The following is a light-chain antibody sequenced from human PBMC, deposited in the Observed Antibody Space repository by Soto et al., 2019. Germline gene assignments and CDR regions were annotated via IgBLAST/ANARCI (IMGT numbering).Light chain of an antibody. J-gene: IGLJ1*01. CDR2: DVS. V-gene: IGLV2-11*01. CDR1: NTDVGGYNY. Sequence: QSALTPPRSVSGTPGQSLTISCTGTNTDVGGYNYVSWYQQHPGKAPKLMIYDVSKRPSGVPDRFSGSKSGNTASLTISGLQAEDEADYYCCSYAGSYTFDVFGTGTKVTVL. CDR3: CSYAGSYTFDV.